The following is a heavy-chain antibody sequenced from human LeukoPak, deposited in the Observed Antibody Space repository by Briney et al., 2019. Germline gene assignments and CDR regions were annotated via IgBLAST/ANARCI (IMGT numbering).Heavy chain of an antibody. Sequence: SETLSLTCTVSGGSISSGGYYWSWVRQHPGKGLEWIGYLYYSGSTYYNPSLKSRVTMSVDTSKNQFSLKLSSVTAADTAVYYCARSNPRITMIVVVPDAFDIWGQGTMVTASS. V-gene: IGHV4-31*03. CDR3: ARSNPRITMIVVVPDAFDI. CDR2: LYYSGST. CDR1: GGSISSGGYY. J-gene: IGHJ3*02. D-gene: IGHD3-22*01.